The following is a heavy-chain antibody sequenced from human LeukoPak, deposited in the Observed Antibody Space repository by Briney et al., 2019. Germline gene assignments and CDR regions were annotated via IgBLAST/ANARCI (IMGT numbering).Heavy chain of an antibody. Sequence: GASVKVSCKASGYTFTSYYMHWVRQAPGQGLEWMGIINPSGGSTSYAQKFQGRVTMTRDTSTSTVYMELSSLRSEDTAVYYCARDPLARGYSGYDGNWGQGTLVTVSS. CDR1: GYTFTSYY. D-gene: IGHD5-12*01. V-gene: IGHV1-46*01. J-gene: IGHJ4*02. CDR3: ARDPLARGYSGYDGN. CDR2: INPSGGST.